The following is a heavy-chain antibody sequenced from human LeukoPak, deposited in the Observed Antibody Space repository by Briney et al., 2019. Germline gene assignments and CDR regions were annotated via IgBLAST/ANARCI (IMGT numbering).Heavy chain of an antibody. CDR1: GFTFSNYW. D-gene: IGHD4-17*01. Sequence: PGGSLRPSCAASGFTFSNYWMHWVRQAPGKGLVWVSRINSDGSSTTSADSVKGRFTISRDNAKNTLYLQMNSLRADDTAVYYCAKGGATVIDYWGQGTLVTVSS. V-gene: IGHV3-74*01. J-gene: IGHJ4*02. CDR2: INSDGSST. CDR3: AKGGATVIDY.